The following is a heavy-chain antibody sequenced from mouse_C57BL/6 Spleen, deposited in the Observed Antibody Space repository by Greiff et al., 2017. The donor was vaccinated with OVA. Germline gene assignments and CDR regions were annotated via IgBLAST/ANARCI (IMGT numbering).Heavy chain of an antibody. D-gene: IGHD2-1*01. CDR3: ARKEYGNYYYAMDY. CDR1: GFTFSDYG. V-gene: IGHV5-17*01. J-gene: IGHJ4*01. CDR2: ISSGSSTI. Sequence: DVQLVESGGGLVKPGGSLKLSCAASGFTFSDYGMHWVRQAPEKGLEWVAYISSGSSTIYYADTVKGRFTISRDNAKNTLFLQMTSLRSEDTAMYYCARKEYGNYYYAMDYWGQGTSVTVSS.